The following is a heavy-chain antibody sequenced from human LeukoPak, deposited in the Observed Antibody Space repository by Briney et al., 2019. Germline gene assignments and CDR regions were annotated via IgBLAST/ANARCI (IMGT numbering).Heavy chain of an antibody. CDR3: ARGKLVEVFDY. Sequence: SETLSLTCTVSGDSIYSYYWSWVRQPPGKGLEWIGFIYYSGSTNCNPSLKSRVTISIDTSKNQFSLKLSSVTAADTAVYYCARGKLVEVFDYWGQGTLVTVSS. D-gene: IGHD2-2*01. CDR2: IYYSGST. J-gene: IGHJ4*02. CDR1: GDSIYSYY. V-gene: IGHV4-59*01.